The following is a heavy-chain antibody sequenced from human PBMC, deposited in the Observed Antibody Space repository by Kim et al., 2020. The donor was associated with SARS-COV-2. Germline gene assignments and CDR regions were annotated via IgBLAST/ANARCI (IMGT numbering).Heavy chain of an antibody. D-gene: IGHD3-22*01. CDR3: ARALRYYDSSPLLR. Sequence: SETLSLTCAVYGGSFSGYYWSWIRQPPGKGLEWIGEINHSGSTNYNPSLKSRVTISVDTSKNQFSLKLSSVTAADTAVYYCARALRYYDSSPLLRWGQGTLVTVSS. J-gene: IGHJ4*02. CDR2: INHSGST. V-gene: IGHV4-34*01. CDR1: GGSFSGYY.